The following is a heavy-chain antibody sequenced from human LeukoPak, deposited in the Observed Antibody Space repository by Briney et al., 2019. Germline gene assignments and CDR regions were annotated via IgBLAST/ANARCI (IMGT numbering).Heavy chain of an antibody. CDR1: GFTFSRYW. CDR3: ARAPSKTGYAFDI. Sequence: PGGSLRLSCAASGFTFSRYWMHWVRQAQGKGLVWVSRINSDESSTDYADSVKGRFTISRDNAKNTLYLQMNSLRAEDTAVYYCARAPSKTGYAFDIWGQGTMVTVSS. V-gene: IGHV3-74*01. CDR2: INSDESST. D-gene: IGHD3-10*01. J-gene: IGHJ3*02.